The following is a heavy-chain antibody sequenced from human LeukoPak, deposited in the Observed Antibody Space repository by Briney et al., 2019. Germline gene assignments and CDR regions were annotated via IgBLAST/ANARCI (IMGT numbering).Heavy chain of an antibody. CDR1: GYSIRSQNY. J-gene: IGHJ5*02. V-gene: IGHV4-38-2*01. CDR3: ARVRPYCSSTSCYPGVDP. Sequence: SETLSLTCAVSGYSIRSQNYWGWIRQPPGKGLEWIGNIYHSGSTYYNPSLKSRVTISVDTSKNQFSLKLSSVTAADTAVYYCARVRPYCSSTSCYPGVDPWGQGTLVTVSS. D-gene: IGHD2-2*01. CDR2: IYHSGST.